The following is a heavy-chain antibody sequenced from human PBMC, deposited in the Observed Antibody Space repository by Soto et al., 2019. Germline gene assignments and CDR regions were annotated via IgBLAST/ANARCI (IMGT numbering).Heavy chain of an antibody. J-gene: IGHJ6*02. CDR1: VGSIGSYY. CDR2: IYYSGST. CDR3: ARLPRDVMNIRPTVLGYYYYGMDV. Sequence: SETLSLTCTVSVGSIGSYYWSWIRQPPGRGLEWIGYIYYSGSTNYNPSLKSRVTISVDTSKNQFSLKLSSVTAADTAVYYCARLPRDVMNIRPTVLGYYYYGMDVWGQGTMVTASS. D-gene: IGHD4-4*01. V-gene: IGHV4-59*01.